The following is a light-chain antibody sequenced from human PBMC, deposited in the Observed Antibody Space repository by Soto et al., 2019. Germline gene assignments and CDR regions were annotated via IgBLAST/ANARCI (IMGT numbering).Light chain of an antibody. J-gene: IGLJ2*01. Sequence: QAVVTQTPTASGSPGQTVTIFCSGTSFNIGTHPVTWYQQVPGTAPKLLMYRDDQRPSGVPDRFSGSRSGTSASLAIIGLQSDDESDYYCAVWDESLNGLIFGGGTKVTVL. V-gene: IGLV1-44*01. CDR2: RDD. CDR1: SFNIGTHP. CDR3: AVWDESLNGLI.